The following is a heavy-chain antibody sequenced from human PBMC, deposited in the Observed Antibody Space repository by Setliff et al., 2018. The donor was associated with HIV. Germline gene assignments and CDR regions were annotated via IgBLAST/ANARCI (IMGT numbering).Heavy chain of an antibody. CDR1: GYTFTSYG. D-gene: IGHD6-19*01. J-gene: IGHJ4*02. Sequence: ASVKVSCKASGYTFTSYGISWVRQAPGQGLEWMRWMNPNSGNTGYAQKFQGRVTITRNTSISTAYMELSSLRSEDTAVYYCAIRGSSGWYVGGYFDYWGQGTLVTVSS. CDR3: AIRGSSGWYVGGYFDY. CDR2: MNPNSGNT. V-gene: IGHV1-8*03.